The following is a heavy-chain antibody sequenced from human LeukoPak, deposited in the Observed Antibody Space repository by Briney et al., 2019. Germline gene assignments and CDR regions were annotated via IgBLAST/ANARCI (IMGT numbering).Heavy chain of an antibody. CDR1: GYTFTSYG. V-gene: IGHV1-2*02. CDR3: ALTVVTHYYYYGMDV. Sequence: ASVKVSCKASGYTFTSYGISWVRQAPGQGLEWMGWINPNSGGTNYAQKFQGRVTMTRDTSISTAYMELSRLRSDDTAVYYCALTVVTHYYYYGMDVWGQGTTVTVSS. J-gene: IGHJ6*02. D-gene: IGHD4-23*01. CDR2: INPNSGGT.